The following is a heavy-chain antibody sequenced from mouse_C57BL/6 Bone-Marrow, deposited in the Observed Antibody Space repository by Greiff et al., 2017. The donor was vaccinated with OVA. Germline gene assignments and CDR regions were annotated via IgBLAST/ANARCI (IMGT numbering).Heavy chain of an antibody. J-gene: IGHJ1*03. CDR3: ARSVHWYFDV. CDR1: DYTFTSYW. Sequence: QVQLQQPGAELVKPGASVKLSCKASDYTFTSYWMHWVKQRPGQGLEWIGMIHPNSGSTNYNEKFKSKATLTVDKSSSTAYMQLSSLTSEDSAVYYCARSVHWYFDVWGTGTTVTVSS. V-gene: IGHV1-64*01. CDR2: IHPNSGST. D-gene: IGHD6-1*01.